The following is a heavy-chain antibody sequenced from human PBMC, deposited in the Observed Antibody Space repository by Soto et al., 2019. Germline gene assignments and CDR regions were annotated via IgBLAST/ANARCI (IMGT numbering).Heavy chain of an antibody. CDR1: SGSFSGYY. V-gene: IGHV4-34*01. J-gene: IGHJ5*01. Sequence: SETLSLTCAVYSGSFSGYYWSWIRQPPGKGLEWIGEIDHSGRTKYNPSLKSRVTISVDTSKNQFSLMLSSVNAAETAVYYCAHWERCFDPWGQGTLVTVSS. CDR2: IDHSGRT. D-gene: IGHD1-26*01. CDR3: AHWERCFDP.